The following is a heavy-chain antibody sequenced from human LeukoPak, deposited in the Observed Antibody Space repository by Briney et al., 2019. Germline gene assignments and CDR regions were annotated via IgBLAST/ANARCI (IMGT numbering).Heavy chain of an antibody. CDR3: ARDNSDFWSGTYTGRDY. Sequence: SETLSLSCTVSGGSISSYYWSWIRQPAGKGLEWVGRIYTSGSTNYNPSLKSRVTMSVDMSKNQFSLKLSSVTAADTAVYYCARDNSDFWSGTYTGRDYWGQGTLVTVSS. D-gene: IGHD3-3*01. V-gene: IGHV4-4*07. CDR1: GGSISSYY. J-gene: IGHJ4*02. CDR2: IYTSGST.